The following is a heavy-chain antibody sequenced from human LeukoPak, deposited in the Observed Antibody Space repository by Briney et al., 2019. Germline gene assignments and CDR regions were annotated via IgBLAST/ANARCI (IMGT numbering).Heavy chain of an antibody. CDR1: GFTFSSFG. Sequence: GGALRLSCAASGFTFSSFGMHWVRQAPGKGLEGVAVIWYDASNKYYADSVKGRFTISRDNSKNTLFLQMNSLRDDDTAVYYCARAEYSSSWFGYFQYWGQGTLVTVSS. CDR2: IWYDASNK. D-gene: IGHD6-13*01. V-gene: IGHV3-33*01. J-gene: IGHJ1*01. CDR3: ARAEYSSSWFGYFQY.